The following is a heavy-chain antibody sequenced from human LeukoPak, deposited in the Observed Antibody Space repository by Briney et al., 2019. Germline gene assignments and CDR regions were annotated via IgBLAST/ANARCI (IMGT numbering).Heavy chain of an antibody. D-gene: IGHD1-26*01. CDR2: IHYSGSTY. J-gene: IGHJ6*02. V-gene: IGHV4-39*01. Sequence: SETLSLTCTVSGGSISSSSYYWGWIRQPPGKGLEWIGSIHYSGSTYYYNPSLKSRVTISVDTSKNQFSLKLSSATAADTAVYYCARHLGGSFYYYGMDVWGRGTTVTVSS. CDR3: ARHLGGSFYYYGMDV. CDR1: GGSISSSSYY.